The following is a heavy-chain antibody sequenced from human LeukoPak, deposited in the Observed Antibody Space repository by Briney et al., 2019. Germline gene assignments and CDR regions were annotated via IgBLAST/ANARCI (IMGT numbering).Heavy chain of an antibody. J-gene: IGHJ4*02. CDR1: GGSISSYY. V-gene: IGHV4-59*01. Sequence: SETLSLTCTVSGGSISSYYWGWIRQPPGKGREWIGYIYYSGRTNYNPSLKSRVTISVDTSKNQFSLKLSSVTDADTAVYYCARIGRDGYMVDYWGQGTLVTVSS. CDR3: ARIGRDGYMVDY. D-gene: IGHD5-24*01. CDR2: IYYSGRT.